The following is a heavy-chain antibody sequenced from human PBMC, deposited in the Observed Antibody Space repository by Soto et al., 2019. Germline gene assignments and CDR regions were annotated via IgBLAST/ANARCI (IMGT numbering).Heavy chain of an antibody. V-gene: IGHV4-59*01. CDR1: GGSISSYY. D-gene: IGHD2-2*01. J-gene: IGHJ5*02. Sequence: SETLSLTCTVSGGSISSYYWSWIRQPPGKGLEWIGYIYYSGSTNYNPSLKSRVTISVDTSKNQFSLKLSSVTAADTAVYYCARDLGYCSSTSCYHWFDPWGQGTLVTVSS. CDR3: ARDLGYCSSTSCYHWFDP. CDR2: IYYSGST.